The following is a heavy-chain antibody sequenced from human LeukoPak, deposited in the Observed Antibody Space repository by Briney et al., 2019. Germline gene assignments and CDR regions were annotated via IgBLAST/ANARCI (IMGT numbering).Heavy chain of an antibody. J-gene: IGHJ6*02. CDR1: GGSISSSSYY. V-gene: IGHV4-39*01. Sequence: PSETLSLTCTVSGGSISSSSYYWGWIRQPPGKGLEWIGSIYYSGSTYYNPSLKSRVTISVDTSKNQFSLKLSSVTAADTAVYYRASIWGPRRVLYYYGMDVWGQGTTVTVSS. CDR3: ASIWGPRRVLYYYGMDV. D-gene: IGHD5-24*01. CDR2: IYYSGST.